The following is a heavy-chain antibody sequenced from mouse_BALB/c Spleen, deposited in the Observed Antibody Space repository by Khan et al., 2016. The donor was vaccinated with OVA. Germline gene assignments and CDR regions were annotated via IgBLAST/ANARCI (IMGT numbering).Heavy chain of an antibody. CDR1: GYTFSSYW. D-gene: IGHD2-2*01. CDR2: IFPGSVST. Sequence: QVQLKQSGGDLMKPGASVKISCKATGYTFSSYWIEWVKQRPGHGLEWIGQIFPGSVSTTYNEKFKGTATFTADTSSNTAYMQLSSLTSEDSAVYYWARGGYGGFACWGQGTLVTVSA. CDR3: ARGGYGGFAC. V-gene: IGHV1-9*01. J-gene: IGHJ3*01.